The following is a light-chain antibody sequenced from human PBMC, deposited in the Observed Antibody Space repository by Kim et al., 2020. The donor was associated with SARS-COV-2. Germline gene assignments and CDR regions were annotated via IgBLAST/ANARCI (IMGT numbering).Light chain of an antibody. CDR2: DAS. CDR1: QSVSSY. Sequence: EIVLTQSPATLSLSPGERATLSCRASQSVSSYLAWYQQKPGQAPRHLIYDASNRATGIPARFSGSGSETDFTLSISSLEPEDFAVYYCQQRSNWLTFGGGTKVDIK. CDR3: QQRSNWLT. J-gene: IGKJ4*01. V-gene: IGKV3-11*01.